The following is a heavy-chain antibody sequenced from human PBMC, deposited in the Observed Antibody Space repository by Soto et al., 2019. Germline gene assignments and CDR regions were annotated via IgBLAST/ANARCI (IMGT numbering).Heavy chain of an antibody. CDR3: ATSGIEYSTSRDAFDI. Sequence: QVQLQESGPGLVKPSETLSLTCTVSGGSISSYYWSWIRQPPGKGLEWIGYIFFSGSTNYSPSLKSRVTISVDTSKNQFSLRLSSVTAADTAVYYCATSGIEYSTSRDAFDIWGHGTVVTVSS. V-gene: IGHV4-59*08. CDR2: IFFSGST. J-gene: IGHJ3*02. CDR1: GGSISSYY. D-gene: IGHD6-6*01.